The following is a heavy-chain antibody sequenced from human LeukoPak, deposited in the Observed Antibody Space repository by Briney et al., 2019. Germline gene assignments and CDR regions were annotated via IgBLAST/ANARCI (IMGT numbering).Heavy chain of an antibody. CDR2: VIPIFGTA. J-gene: IGHJ4*02. CDR3: ARDLGNTAFDY. D-gene: IGHD5-18*01. V-gene: IGHV1-69*13. CDR1: GGTFSSYA. Sequence: ASVKVSCKASGGTFSSYAISWVRQAPGQGLEWMGGVIPIFGTANYAQMFQGRVTISADESTNTAYMELSSLRSEDTAVYYCARDLGNTAFDYWGQGTLVTVSS.